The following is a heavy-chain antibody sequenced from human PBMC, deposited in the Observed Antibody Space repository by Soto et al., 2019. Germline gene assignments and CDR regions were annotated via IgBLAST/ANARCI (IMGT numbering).Heavy chain of an antibody. D-gene: IGHD6-13*01. J-gene: IGHJ5*02. CDR3: ARDSIAAAGTSNWFDP. Sequence: PSETLSLTCTVSGGSISSGGYYWSWIRQHPGKGLEWIGYIYYSGSTYYNPSLKSRVTISVDTSKNQFSLKLSSVTAADTAVYYCARDSIAAAGTSNWFDPWGQGTLVTVSS. CDR1: GGSISSGGYY. CDR2: IYYSGST. V-gene: IGHV4-31*03.